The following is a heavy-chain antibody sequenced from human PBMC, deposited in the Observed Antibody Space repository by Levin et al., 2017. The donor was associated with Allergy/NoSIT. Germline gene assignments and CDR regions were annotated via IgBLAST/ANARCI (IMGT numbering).Heavy chain of an antibody. CDR3: SRDTNSSGYYYDLDS. Sequence: GGSLRLSCAASGFPFSNHNMNWVRQAPGKGLEWISYISYSGDNTFYIDSVKVRFTISRDNGENSLYLQMNNLRREDTAVYYCSRDTNSSGYYYDLDSWGQGIQVTVSS. D-gene: IGHD3-3*01. CDR2: ISYSGDNT. CDR1: GFPFSNHN. V-gene: IGHV3-48*01. J-gene: IGHJ4*02.